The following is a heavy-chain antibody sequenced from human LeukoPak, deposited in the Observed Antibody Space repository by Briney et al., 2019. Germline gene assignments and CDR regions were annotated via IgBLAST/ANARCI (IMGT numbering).Heavy chain of an antibody. CDR3: AKAPTRGVRYYFDY. Sequence: GGSLRLSCAASGFTFSSYAMSWVRQAPGKGLEWVSAISGSGGSTYYADSVKGRFTISRDNSKNTLYLQMNSLRAKDTAVYYCAKAPTRGVRYYFDYWGQGTLVTVSS. J-gene: IGHJ4*02. CDR2: ISGSGGST. CDR1: GFTFSSYA. V-gene: IGHV3-23*01. D-gene: IGHD3-10*01.